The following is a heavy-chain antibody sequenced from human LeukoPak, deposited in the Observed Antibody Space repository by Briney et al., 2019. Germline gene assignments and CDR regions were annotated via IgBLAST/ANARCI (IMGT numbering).Heavy chain of an antibody. Sequence: PGGSLRLSCAASGFTFSSYAMSWVRQAPGKGLEWVSAISGSGGSTYYADSVKGRFTISRDNSKNTLYLQMSSLRAEDTAVYYCAKDSFYDSSGYYDYWGQGTLVTVSS. J-gene: IGHJ4*02. CDR1: GFTFSSYA. CDR3: AKDSFYDSSGYYDY. CDR2: ISGSGGST. V-gene: IGHV3-23*01. D-gene: IGHD3-22*01.